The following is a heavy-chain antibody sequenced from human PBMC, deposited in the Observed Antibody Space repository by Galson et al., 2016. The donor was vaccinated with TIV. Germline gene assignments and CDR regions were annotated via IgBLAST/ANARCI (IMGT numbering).Heavy chain of an antibody. J-gene: IGHJ4*02. V-gene: IGHV3-33*03. CDR2: VWYDGSNK. D-gene: IGHD1-26*01. CDR3: VRVLVGTLAQPDY. CDR1: GFTFSSYG. Sequence: SLRLSCAASGFTFSSYGMHWVRLAPGKGLEWLAAVWYDGSNKHYAESVKGRFTISRDNAKKSLYLQMDSLRAEDTALYYCVRVLVGTLAQPDYWGQGTLVTVSS.